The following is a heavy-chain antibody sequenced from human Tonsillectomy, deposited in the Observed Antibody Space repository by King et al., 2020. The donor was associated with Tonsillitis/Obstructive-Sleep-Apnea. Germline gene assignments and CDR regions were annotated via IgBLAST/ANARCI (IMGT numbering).Heavy chain of an antibody. CDR2: VYYSGTT. Sequence: QLQESGPGLVKPSETLSLTCTVSGGSVSSSSYYWGWIRQPPGKGLEWIGSVYYSGTTYYNPSLKSRVTISGDTSKNQFSLKMTSVTAADTAVYYCARQVDGGNYYYYFAFWGRGTLVTVYS. D-gene: IGHD4-23*01. J-gene: IGHJ2*01. CDR1: GGSVSSSSYY. V-gene: IGHV4-39*01. CDR3: ARQVDGGNYYYYFAF.